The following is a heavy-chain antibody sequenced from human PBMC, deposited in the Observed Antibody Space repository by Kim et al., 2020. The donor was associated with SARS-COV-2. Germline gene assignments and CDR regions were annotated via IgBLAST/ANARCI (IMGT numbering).Heavy chain of an antibody. Sequence: GYAQKFQGRVTMTRNTSISTAYMELSSLRSEDTAVYYCARAGLLFVAFDIWGQGTMVTVSS. J-gene: IGHJ3*02. V-gene: IGHV1-8*01. CDR3: ARAGLLFVAFDI. D-gene: IGHD2-2*01.